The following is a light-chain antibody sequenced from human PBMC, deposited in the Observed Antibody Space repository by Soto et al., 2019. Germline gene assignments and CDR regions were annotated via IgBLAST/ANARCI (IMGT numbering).Light chain of an antibody. V-gene: IGKV3-11*01. Sequence: EVVLTQSPATLSLSPGERAILSCRASQSVSVYLAWYQQRPGQPPRLLIYDASNRAAGIPARFSGSGSGTDFSITISSLEPDDFGVYYCQQRTSWPPSFTFGGGTRVEI. CDR2: DAS. CDR1: QSVSVY. J-gene: IGKJ4*01. CDR3: QQRTSWPPSFT.